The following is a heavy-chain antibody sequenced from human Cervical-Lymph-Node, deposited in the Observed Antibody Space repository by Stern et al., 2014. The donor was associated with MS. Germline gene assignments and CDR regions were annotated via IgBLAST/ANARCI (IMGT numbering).Heavy chain of an antibody. V-gene: IGHV5-51*01. Sequence: DVQLVQSGAEVMEPGESLKISCKGSGYSFPYYWIAWVRQMPGKGLEWMGLIYPGDSDARYSPSFEGQVPMSADKSISTAYLQWSSLEASDTGMYYCARTIGSWYGLSSVKAYDIWGQGTMVTVSS. CDR3: ARTIGSWYGLSSVKAYDI. CDR2: IYPGDSDA. D-gene: IGHD2-15*01. J-gene: IGHJ3*02. CDR1: GYSFPYYW.